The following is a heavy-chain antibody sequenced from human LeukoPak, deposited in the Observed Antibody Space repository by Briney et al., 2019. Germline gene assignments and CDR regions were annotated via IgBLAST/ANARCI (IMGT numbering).Heavy chain of an antibody. D-gene: IGHD2-15*01. Sequence: GGSLRLSCAASGFTFSSYSMNWARQAPGKGLEWVSSISSSSSYIYYADSVKGRFTISRDNAKNSLYLQMNSLRAEDTAVYYCAADCSGGSCYVFWFDPWGQGTLVTVSS. CDR1: GFTFSSYS. CDR3: AADCSGGSCYVFWFDP. J-gene: IGHJ5*02. CDR2: ISSSSSYI. V-gene: IGHV3-21*01.